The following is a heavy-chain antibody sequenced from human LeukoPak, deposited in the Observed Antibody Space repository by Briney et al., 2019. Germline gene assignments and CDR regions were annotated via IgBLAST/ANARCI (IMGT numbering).Heavy chain of an antibody. CDR2: ISGSGNT. Sequence: GGSLRLSCAASGFTFITYDVGWFRQAPGKGLEWVSGISGSGNTFYVDSVRGRFIISRDNFKNTLNLQMNSLRDDDAAVYYCAKGARVFSNVSGSYRDFFDSWGQGTLVTVSS. CDR1: GFTFITYD. CDR3: AKGARVFSNVSGSYRDFFDS. J-gene: IGHJ5*01. D-gene: IGHD3-10*01. V-gene: IGHV3-23*01.